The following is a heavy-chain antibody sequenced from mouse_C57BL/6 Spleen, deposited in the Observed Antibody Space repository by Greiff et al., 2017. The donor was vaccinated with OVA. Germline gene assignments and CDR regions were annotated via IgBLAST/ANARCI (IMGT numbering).Heavy chain of an antibody. V-gene: IGHV6-6*01. CDR1: GFTFSDAW. CDR2: IRNKANNHAT. J-gene: IGHJ2*01. D-gene: IGHD2-5*01. CDR3: TGAYYSNYAFFFDY. Sequence: VQLKESGGGLVQPGGSMKLSCAASGFTFSDAWMDWVRQSPEKGLEWVAEIRNKANNHATYYAESVKGRFTISRDDSKSSVYLQMNSLRAEDTGIYYCTGAYYSNYAFFFDYWGQGTTLTVSS.